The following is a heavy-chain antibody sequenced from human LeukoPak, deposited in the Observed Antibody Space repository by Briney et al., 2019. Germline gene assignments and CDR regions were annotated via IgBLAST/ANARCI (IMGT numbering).Heavy chain of an antibody. CDR1: GFTFSSYG. V-gene: IGHV3-33*01. CDR2: IWYDGSNK. D-gene: IGHD3-22*01. J-gene: IGHJ5*02. CDR3: ARGPNRWLHNWFDP. Sequence: GRSLRLSCAASGFTFSSYGMHWVRQAPGKGLEWVAVIWYDGSNKYYADSVKGRFTISRDNSKNTLYLQMNSLRAEDTAVYYCARGPNRWLHNWFDPWGQGTLVTVSS.